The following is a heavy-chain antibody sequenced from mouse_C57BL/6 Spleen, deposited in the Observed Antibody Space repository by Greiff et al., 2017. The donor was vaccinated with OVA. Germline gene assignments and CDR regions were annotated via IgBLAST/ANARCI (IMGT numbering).Heavy chain of an antibody. CDR2: INPNNGGT. D-gene: IGHD1-1*01. Sequence: VQLQQSGPELVKPGASVKIPCKASGYTFTDYNMDWVKQSHGKSLEWIGDINPNNGGTIYNQKFKGKATLTVDKSSSTAYMELRSLTSEDTAVYYCARSNYYGSSYAMDYWGQGTSVTVSS. CDR1: GYTFTDYN. J-gene: IGHJ4*01. CDR3: ARSNYYGSSYAMDY. V-gene: IGHV1-18*01.